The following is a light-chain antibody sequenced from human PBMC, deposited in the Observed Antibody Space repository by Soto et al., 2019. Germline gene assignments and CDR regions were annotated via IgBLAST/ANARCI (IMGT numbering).Light chain of an antibody. V-gene: IGKV1-39*01. J-gene: IGKJ1*01. CDR3: QQSFTTPYVA. CDR1: QSISTY. CDR2: AAS. Sequence: EIQMTQSPSSLSASVGDTVTLTCRASQSISTYLNWYQQKPGKAPRLLIYAASRLQSGVPSRFSGGGSGTDFTLTISSLQPEDFATYYCQQSFTTPYVAFGQGTKVDIK.